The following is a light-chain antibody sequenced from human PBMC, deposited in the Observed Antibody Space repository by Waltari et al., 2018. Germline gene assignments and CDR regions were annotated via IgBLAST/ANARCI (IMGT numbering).Light chain of an antibody. J-gene: IGKJ4*01. CDR1: QAISNY. CDR3: QKYNSAPLT. V-gene: IGKV1-27*01. CDR2: AAS. Sequence: DIKMTQSPSSLSASVGDRVNITCRASQAISNYLAWYQQKPGKVPKLLIYAASILQSGVPSRFSGTGSGTGFSLTISSLQPEDVATYYCQKYNSAPLTFGRGTKVEIK.